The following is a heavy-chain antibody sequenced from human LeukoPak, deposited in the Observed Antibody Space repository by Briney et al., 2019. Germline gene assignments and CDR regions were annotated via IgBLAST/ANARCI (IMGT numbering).Heavy chain of an antibody. CDR1: GFTFSSYG. CDR2: IKQDGSEK. Sequence: PGGSLRLSCAASGFTFSSYGMHWVRQAPGKGLEWVANIKQDGSEKYYVASVKGRFTISRDNAKNSLYLQMNNLRAEDTAVYYCARDQFGDPPTPFDYWGQGTLVTVSS. D-gene: IGHD4-17*01. V-gene: IGHV3-7*01. J-gene: IGHJ4*02. CDR3: ARDQFGDPPTPFDY.